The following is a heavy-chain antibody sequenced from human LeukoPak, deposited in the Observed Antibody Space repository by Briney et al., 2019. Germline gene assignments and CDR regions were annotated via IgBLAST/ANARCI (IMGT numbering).Heavy chain of an antibody. J-gene: IGHJ6*03. Sequence: SVTVSCTASGGTFSSYVISWVRQAPGQGLEWMGGIIPIFGTANYAQKFQGRVTITADESTSTAYMELSSLRSEDTAVYYCARGDLGYYYYYYMDVWGKGTTVTVSS. CDR1: GGTFSSYV. CDR2: IIPIFGTA. D-gene: IGHD1-26*01. CDR3: ARGDLGYYYYYYMDV. V-gene: IGHV1-69*13.